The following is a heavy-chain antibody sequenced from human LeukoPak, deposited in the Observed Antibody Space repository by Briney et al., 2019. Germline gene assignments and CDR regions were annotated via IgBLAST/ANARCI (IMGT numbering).Heavy chain of an antibody. V-gene: IGHV4-39*01. CDR3: ARHNGDYRY. CDR1: GGSINSSSYY. CDR2: IYYSGST. Sequence: PSETLSLTCTVSGGSINSSSYYWGRIRHPPGTGLEWIGSIYYSGSTYYNPSLKSRVTISVDTSKNQFSLKLSSVTAADTAVYYCARHNGDYRYWGQGTLVTVSS. J-gene: IGHJ4*02. D-gene: IGHD4-17*01.